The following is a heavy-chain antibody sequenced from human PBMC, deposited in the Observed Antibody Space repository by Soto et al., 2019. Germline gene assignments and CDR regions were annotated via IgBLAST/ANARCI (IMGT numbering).Heavy chain of an antibody. V-gene: IGHV4-31*03. J-gene: IGHJ6*02. CDR3: ARDGPRKRYYGSGSTMLYGMDV. D-gene: IGHD3-10*01. Sequence: QVQLQESGPGLVKPSQTLSLTCTVSGGSISSGGYYWSWIRQHPGKGLEWIGYIYYSGSTYYNPSIKSRVTISVDTSKNQFSLKLSSVTAADTAVYYCARDGPRKRYYGSGSTMLYGMDVWGQGTTVTVSS. CDR1: GGSISSGGYY. CDR2: IYYSGST.